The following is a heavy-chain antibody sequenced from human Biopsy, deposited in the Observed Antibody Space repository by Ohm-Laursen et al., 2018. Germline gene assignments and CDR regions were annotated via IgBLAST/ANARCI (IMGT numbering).Heavy chain of an antibody. J-gene: IGHJ5*02. CDR3: ARVYDTSGYYYVS. V-gene: IGHV4-39*01. D-gene: IGHD3-22*01. Sequence: GTLSLTCTVSGVSINGGRYYWNWIRHHPGKGLEWIGSIFYRGSTHYKPSLKSRVNISVDTSKNQFSLKLNSVTAADTAVYYCARVYDTSGYYYVSWGQGTLVTVSS. CDR1: GVSINGGRYY. CDR2: IFYRGST.